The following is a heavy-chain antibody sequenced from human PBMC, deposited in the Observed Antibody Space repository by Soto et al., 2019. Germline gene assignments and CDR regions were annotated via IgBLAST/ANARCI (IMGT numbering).Heavy chain of an antibody. J-gene: IGHJ4*02. Sequence: SETLSLTCAVYGGSFSGYYWSWIRQPPGRKLEWIGYIYYNGSTNYNPSLKSRATISVDTSKNQFPLKLSSVTAADTAVFYCVRGNFYYSGALGYWGQGTLVTVSS. V-gene: IGHV4-59*01. CDR1: GGSFSGYY. CDR2: IYYNGST. D-gene: IGHD2-15*01. CDR3: VRGNFYYSGALGY.